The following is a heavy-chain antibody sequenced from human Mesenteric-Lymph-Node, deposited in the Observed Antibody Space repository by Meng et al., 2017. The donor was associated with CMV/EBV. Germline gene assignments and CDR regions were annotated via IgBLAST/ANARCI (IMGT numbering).Heavy chain of an antibody. CDR3: ASRLYVEITMVRGDGAFDI. CDR1: GGSISSSSYY. D-gene: IGHD3-10*01. Sequence: SETLSLTCTVSGGSISSSSYYWGWIRQPPGKGLEWIGSIYYSGSTYYNPSLKSRVTISVDTSKNQFSLKLSSVTAADTAVYYCASRLYVEITMVRGDGAFDIWGQGTMVTVSS. V-gene: IGHV4-39*01. CDR2: IYYSGST. J-gene: IGHJ3*02.